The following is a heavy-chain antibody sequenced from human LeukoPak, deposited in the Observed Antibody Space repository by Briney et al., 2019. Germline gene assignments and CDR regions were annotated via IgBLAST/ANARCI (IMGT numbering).Heavy chain of an antibody. V-gene: IGHV3-64*02. CDR1: GFTFSTYA. J-gene: IGHJ4*02. CDR2: ISSDGDTT. CDR3: AKIMGSSHC. D-gene: IGHD3-10*01. Sequence: GGSLRLSCVASGFTFSTYALHWGRQAPGKGLEYFSAISSDGDTTYYFGCLKGRFTISRDNSKNTLYLQMGSLRVEDMAVYYCAKIMGSSHCWGQGPLVTVSS.